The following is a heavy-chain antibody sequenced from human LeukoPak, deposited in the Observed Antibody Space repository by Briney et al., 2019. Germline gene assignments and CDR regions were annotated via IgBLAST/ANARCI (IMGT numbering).Heavy chain of an antibody. CDR3: ASFGYDISTGRIGSIDY. CDR1: GGTFSSYA. J-gene: IGHJ4*02. V-gene: IGHV1-69*05. D-gene: IGHD3-9*01. Sequence: ASVKVSCKASGGTFSSYAISWVRQAPGQGLEWMGGIIPIFGTANYAQKFQGRVTITTDESTSTAYMELSSLRSEDTAVYYCASFGYDISTGRIGSIDYWGQGTLVTVSS. CDR2: IIPIFGTA.